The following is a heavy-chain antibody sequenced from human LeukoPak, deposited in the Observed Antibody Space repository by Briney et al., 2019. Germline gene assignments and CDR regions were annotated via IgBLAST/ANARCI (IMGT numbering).Heavy chain of an antibody. CDR3: AKIFDWFLNGAFDI. V-gene: IGHV1-18*01. D-gene: IGHD3-9*01. J-gene: IGHJ3*02. CDR2: ISAYNGNT. CDR1: GYTFTSYG. Sequence: ASVKVSCKASGYTFTSYGISWVRQAPGQGLEWMGWISAYNGNTNYAQKLQGRVTMTTDTSTSTAYMELRSLRSDDTAVYYCAKIFDWFLNGAFDIWGQGTMVTVSS.